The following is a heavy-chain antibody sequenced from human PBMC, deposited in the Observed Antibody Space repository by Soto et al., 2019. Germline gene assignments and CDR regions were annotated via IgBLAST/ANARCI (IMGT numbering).Heavy chain of an antibody. CDR3: AREGGIVGATTVDY. Sequence: SETLSLTCTVSGGSISSGDYYWSWIRQPPGKGLEWIGYIYYSGGTYYNPSLKSRVTISVDTSKNQFSLKLSSVTAADTAVYYCAREGGIVGATTVDYWGQGTLVTVSS. V-gene: IGHV4-30-4*01. CDR2: IYYSGGT. J-gene: IGHJ4*02. CDR1: GGSISSGDYY. D-gene: IGHD1-26*01.